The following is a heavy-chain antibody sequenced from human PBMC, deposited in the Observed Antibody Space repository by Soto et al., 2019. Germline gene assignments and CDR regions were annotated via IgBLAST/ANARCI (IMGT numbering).Heavy chain of an antibody. CDR1: GFTFRFYD. V-gene: IGHV3-30*18. CDR2: ISRDGNNK. CDR3: AKDAYTPIRTTAHDSGGLDH. D-gene: IGHD4-4*01. Sequence: QVQLVESGGGVVQPGRSLRLSCATSGFTFRFYDMHWVRQAPGKGLEWVAIISRDGNNKDYGDSVKGRFTISRDNSKNTLYLHMNSLRGEDTAVYYCAKDAYTPIRTTAHDSGGLDHWGRGTLVTVSS. J-gene: IGHJ4*02.